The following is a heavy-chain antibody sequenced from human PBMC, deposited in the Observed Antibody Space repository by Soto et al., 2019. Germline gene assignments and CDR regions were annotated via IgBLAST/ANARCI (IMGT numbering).Heavy chain of an antibody. J-gene: IGHJ6*02. D-gene: IGHD6-6*01. V-gene: IGHV3-33*01. CDR2: IWYDGSNK. CDR3: ARGIAARRRYYYYGMDV. Sequence: GGSLRLSCAASGFTFSSYGMHWVRQAPGKGLEWVAVIWYDGSNKYYADSVKGRFTISRDNSKNTLYLQMNSLRAEDTAVYYCARGIAARRRYYYYGMDVWGQGTTVTVSS. CDR1: GFTFSSYG.